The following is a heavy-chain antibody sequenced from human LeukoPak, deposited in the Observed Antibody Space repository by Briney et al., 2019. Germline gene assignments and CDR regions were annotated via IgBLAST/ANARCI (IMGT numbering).Heavy chain of an antibody. V-gene: IGHV4-4*07. CDR3: ARDSTASSPWYFDL. Sequence: SETLSLTCTVSGGYISSYYWSWIRQPAGKGLEWIGRMYITGSTNYNPSLKSRVTMSLDTSKNHFSLKLSSVTAADTAVYYCARDSTASSPWYFDLWGRGTLVTVSS. CDR1: GGYISSYY. J-gene: IGHJ2*01. D-gene: IGHD2-21*02. CDR2: MYITGST.